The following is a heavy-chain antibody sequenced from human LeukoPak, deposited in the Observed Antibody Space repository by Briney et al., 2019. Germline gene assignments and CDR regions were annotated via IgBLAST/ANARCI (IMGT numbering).Heavy chain of an antibody. Sequence: PGGSLRLSCAASGFTFSGFGMHWVRQAPGKGLEWVSGISWNSGSIGYADSVKGRFTISRDNAKDSLYLQMNSLRAEDTALYYCAKDLAEYYYGSGGLDYWGQGTLVTVSS. CDR3: AKDLAEYYYGSGGLDY. V-gene: IGHV3-9*01. D-gene: IGHD3-10*01. CDR2: ISWNSGSI. J-gene: IGHJ4*02. CDR1: GFTFSGFG.